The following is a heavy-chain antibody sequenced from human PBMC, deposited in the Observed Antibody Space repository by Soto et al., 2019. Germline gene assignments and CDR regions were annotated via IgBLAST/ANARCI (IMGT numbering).Heavy chain of an antibody. CDR1: GSSFRTLT. J-gene: IGHJ6*04. CDR2: IDCGNGDR. V-gene: IGHV1-3*01. Sequence: ASVKVSCKTSGSSFRTLTIYWVRQVPGQRFESLGWIDCGNGDRQYSEKFEDRVTFSMDVSASTGYLEMRSRGSADSATYSCAGGSQVTEFHYYGIDVWGTGTTVTVSS. CDR3: AGGSQVTEFHYYGIDV. D-gene: IGHD2-21*01.